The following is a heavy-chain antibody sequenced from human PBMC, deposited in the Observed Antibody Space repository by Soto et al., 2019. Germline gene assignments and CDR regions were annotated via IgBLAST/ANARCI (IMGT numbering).Heavy chain of an antibody. CDR3: ARVYPGTTFGMDV. J-gene: IGHJ6*02. V-gene: IGHV3-21*01. Sequence: GGSLRLSCAASGFTFSSYSINFFRHSPGKGLEWVSSISSSSSYIYYADSVKGRFTISRDNAKNSLYLQMNSLRAEDTAVYYCARVYPGTTFGMDVWGQGTTVTVS. CDR2: ISSSSSYI. CDR1: GFTFSSYS. D-gene: IGHD1-7*01.